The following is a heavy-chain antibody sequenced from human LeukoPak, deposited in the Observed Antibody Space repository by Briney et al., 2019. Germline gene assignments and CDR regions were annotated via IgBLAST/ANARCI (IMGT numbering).Heavy chain of an antibody. Sequence: GGSLRLSCAASGFPFSSHGMSWVRQAPGKGPEWVSSISSGSDYTFYADSVRGRFTIFRDNSKNTMYLQMNSLRVGDTAVYYCAKIGVIGHWYYDLWGRGTLVAVSS. CDR3: AKIGVIGHWYYDL. CDR2: ISSGSDYT. J-gene: IGHJ2*01. D-gene: IGHD3/OR15-3a*01. CDR1: GFPFSSHG. V-gene: IGHV3-23*01.